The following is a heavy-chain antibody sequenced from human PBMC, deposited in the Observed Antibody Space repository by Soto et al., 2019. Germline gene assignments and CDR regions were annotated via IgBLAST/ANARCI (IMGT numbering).Heavy chain of an antibody. Sequence: QVQLVQSGAEVKKPGSSVKVSCKASGGTFSSYAISWVRQAPGQGLEWMGGIIPIFGTANYAQKFQGRFTITADESTSTAYMELSSLRSEDTAVYYCARDKGNGYCSSTSCYHNWFDPWGQGTLVTVSS. CDR1: GGTFSSYA. J-gene: IGHJ5*02. CDR2: IIPIFGTA. CDR3: ARDKGNGYCSSTSCYHNWFDP. V-gene: IGHV1-69*01. D-gene: IGHD2-2*01.